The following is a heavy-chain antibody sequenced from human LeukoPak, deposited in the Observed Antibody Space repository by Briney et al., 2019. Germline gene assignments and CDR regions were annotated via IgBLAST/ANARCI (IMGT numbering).Heavy chain of an antibody. CDR1: GGSISSYY. Sequence: PSETLSLTCTVSGGSISSYYWSWIRQPPGKGLEWIGYIYYSGSTNYNPSLKSRVTISVDTSKNQFSLKLSSVTAADTAVYYCARVITIFGVVMYNWFDPWGQGTLVTVSS. CDR3: ARVITIFGVVMYNWFDP. D-gene: IGHD3-3*01. V-gene: IGHV4-59*01. J-gene: IGHJ5*02. CDR2: IYYSGST.